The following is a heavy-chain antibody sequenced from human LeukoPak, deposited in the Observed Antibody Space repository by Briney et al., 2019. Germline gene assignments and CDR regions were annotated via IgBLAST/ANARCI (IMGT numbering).Heavy chain of an antibody. J-gene: IGHJ4*02. Sequence: PGGSLRLSCAASGFTFSSYAMSWVRQAPGEGLEWVSAISGSGGSTYYADSVKGRFTISRDNSKNTLYLQMNSLRAEDTAVYYCAIPPHPLEEMATIGDYFDYWGQGTLVTVSS. CDR3: AIPPHPLEEMATIGDYFDY. CDR1: GFTFSSYA. V-gene: IGHV3-23*01. CDR2: ISGSGGST. D-gene: IGHD5-24*01.